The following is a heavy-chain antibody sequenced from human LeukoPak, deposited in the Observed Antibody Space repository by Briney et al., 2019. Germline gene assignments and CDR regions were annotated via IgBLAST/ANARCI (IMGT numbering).Heavy chain of an antibody. CDR3: ASPTYYYGMHV. J-gene: IGHJ6*02. CDR1: GFTFSDYY. Sequence: GGSLRLSCAASGFTFSDYYMSWIRQAPGKGLGWGSYISSSGSIIYYADSVKGRFTISRDNAKNSLYLQMNSLRAEDTAVYYCASPTYYYGMHVWGQGTTVTVSS. CDR2: ISSSGSII. V-gene: IGHV3-11*01.